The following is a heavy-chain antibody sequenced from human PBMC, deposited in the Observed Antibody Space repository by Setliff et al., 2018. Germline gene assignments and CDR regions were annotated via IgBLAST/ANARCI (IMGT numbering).Heavy chain of an antibody. CDR2: ISGSGGST. CDR3: AKDPQRAVAGGGPHDY. CDR1: GFTFSSYA. V-gene: IGHV3-23*01. Sequence: GGSLRLSCAASGFTFSSYAMSWVRQAPGKGPEWVSAISGSGGSTYYADSVKGRFTISRDNSKNTLYLQMNSLRAEDTAVYYCAKDPQRAVAGGGPHDYWGQGTLVTVSS. D-gene: IGHD6-19*01. J-gene: IGHJ4*02.